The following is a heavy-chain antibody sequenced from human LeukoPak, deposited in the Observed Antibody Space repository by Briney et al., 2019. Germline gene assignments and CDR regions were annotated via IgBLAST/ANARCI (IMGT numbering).Heavy chain of an antibody. Sequence: GASVKVPCKASGYTFTRYYMHWVRQAPGQGLEWMGWINPNSGGTNYAQKFQGGVTMTRDTSISTAYMELSRLRSDDTAVYYCALRDYYDSSGLDYWGQGTLVTVSS. V-gene: IGHV1-2*02. CDR1: GYTFTRYY. J-gene: IGHJ4*02. D-gene: IGHD3-22*01. CDR2: INPNSGGT. CDR3: ALRDYYDSSGLDY.